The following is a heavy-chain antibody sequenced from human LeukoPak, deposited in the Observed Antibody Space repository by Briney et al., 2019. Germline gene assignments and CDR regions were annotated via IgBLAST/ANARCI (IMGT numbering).Heavy chain of an antibody. CDR3: AKSSWFGELLYGTLDY. CDR1: GFTFSSYG. J-gene: IGHJ4*02. CDR2: ISGSGGST. Sequence: PGGSLRLSCAASGFTFSSYGMSWVRQAPGKGLEWVSAISGSGGSTYYADSVKGRFTISRDNSKNTLYLQMNSLRAEDTAVYYCAKSSWFGELLYGTLDYWGQGTLVTVSS. D-gene: IGHD3-10*01. V-gene: IGHV3-23*01.